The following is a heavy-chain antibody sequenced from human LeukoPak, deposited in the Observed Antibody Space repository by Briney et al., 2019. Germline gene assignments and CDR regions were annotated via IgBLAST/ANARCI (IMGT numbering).Heavy chain of an antibody. CDR1: GFSFSMYS. J-gene: IGHJ4*02. Sequence: GGSLRLSCAASGFSFSMYSMNWVRQAPGKGLEWVASIKHDGSEKYYVDSVRGRFTISRDNTKNSLYLQMSSLRAEDTAVYYCATDRGWRTSGYYLYYFEYWGQGTLVTFSS. CDR2: IKHDGSEK. CDR3: ATDRGWRTSGYYLYYFEY. V-gene: IGHV3-7*01. D-gene: IGHD3-3*01.